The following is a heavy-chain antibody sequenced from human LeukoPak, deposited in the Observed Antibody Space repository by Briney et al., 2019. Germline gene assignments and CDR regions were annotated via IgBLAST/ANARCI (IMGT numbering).Heavy chain of an antibody. CDR3: ATTWGSSSWSHFEF. V-gene: IGHV1-18*01. D-gene: IGHD6-13*01. Sequence: GASVKVSCKASGYAFTRNGISWVRQAPGQGLEWMGWISAYHGNINYAQNLHDRVTMTTESSTSTAYMELRSLRSDDTAVYYCATTWGSSSWSHFEFWGLGTLVTVSS. CDR1: GYAFTRNG. CDR2: ISAYHGNI. J-gene: IGHJ4*02.